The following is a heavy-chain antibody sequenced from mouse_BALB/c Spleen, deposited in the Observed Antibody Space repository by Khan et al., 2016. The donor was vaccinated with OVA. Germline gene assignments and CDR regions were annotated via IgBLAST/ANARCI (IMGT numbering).Heavy chain of an antibody. Sequence: QVQLQQSGAELARPGAAVKLSCKASGYTFTSYTMHWVKQRPGQGLVWIGYINPSSGYTKYNQKFKDKATLTADKSSSTAYMQLRSLTTEDSAVYYCARTHERWGQGTILTVSS. J-gene: IGHJ2*01. V-gene: IGHV1-4*01. CDR3: ARTHER. CDR2: INPSSGYT. CDR1: GYTFTSYT.